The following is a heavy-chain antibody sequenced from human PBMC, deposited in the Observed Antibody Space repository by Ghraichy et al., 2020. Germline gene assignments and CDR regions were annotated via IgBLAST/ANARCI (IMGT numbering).Heavy chain of an antibody. CDR1: GFTVSSNY. CDR2: IYSGGST. V-gene: IGHV3-53*01. CDR3: ARDGLGSSWYTWFDP. Sequence: GESLNISCAASGFTVSSNYMSWVRQAPGKGLEWVSVIYSGGSTYYADSVKGRFTISRDNSKNTLYLQMNSLRAEDTAVYYCARDGLGSSWYTWFDPWGQGTLVTVSS. J-gene: IGHJ5*02. D-gene: IGHD6-13*01.